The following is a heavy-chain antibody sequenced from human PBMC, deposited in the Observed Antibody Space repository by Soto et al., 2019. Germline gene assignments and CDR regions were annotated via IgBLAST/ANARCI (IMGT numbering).Heavy chain of an antibody. V-gene: IGHV3-23*01. CDR2: ISGSGGRS. J-gene: IGHJ4*02. D-gene: IGHD3-16*01. CDR3: AKAYFVWSSEQPYYFDY. CDR1: GFTFSNYA. Sequence: VQLLDCGGGLVQPGRSLRLSCAASGFTFSNYAMTWVRQGPGKGLEWVSGISGSGGRSYYADSVKGRFTISRDNSKSTLYLQMNSLRAEDTAVYYCAKAYFVWSSEQPYYFDYWGQGTLVTVSS.